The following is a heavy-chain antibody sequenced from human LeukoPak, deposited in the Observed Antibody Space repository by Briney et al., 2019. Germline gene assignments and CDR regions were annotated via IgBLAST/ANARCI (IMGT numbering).Heavy chain of an antibody. D-gene: IGHD2-15*01. V-gene: IGHV3-20*04. Sequence: GGSLRLSCAASGFTFDDYGMSWVRQAPGKGLEWVSGINWNGGSTGYADSVKGRFTISRDNAKNSLYLQMNSLRAEDTAVYYCAKEGVVVAATLDYYYYMDVWGKGTTVTVSS. J-gene: IGHJ6*03. CDR2: INWNGGST. CDR1: GFTFDDYG. CDR3: AKEGVVVAATLDYYYYMDV.